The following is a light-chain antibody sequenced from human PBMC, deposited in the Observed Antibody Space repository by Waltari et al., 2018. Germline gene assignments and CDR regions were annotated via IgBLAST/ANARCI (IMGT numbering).Light chain of an antibody. CDR3: SVSYSGHVI. Sequence: QVVVTQEPSLTVSPGGTVTLPCGPSTGAFPCGQFPYWFLQKPGQAPRTLVYDTSNKHSWTPARFSGSLLGGKAALTLSGAQPEDEAEYYCSVSYSGHVIFGGGTKLTVL. V-gene: IGLV7-46*01. CDR1: TGAFPCGQF. CDR2: DTS. J-gene: IGLJ2*01.